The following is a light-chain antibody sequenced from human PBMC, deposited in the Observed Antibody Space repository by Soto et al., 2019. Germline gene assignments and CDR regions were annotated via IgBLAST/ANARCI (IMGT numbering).Light chain of an antibody. CDR2: DAS. Sequence: DIQMTQSPSTLSASVGDRVTITCRASQSIGSWLAWYQQKPGKAPKLLIYDASSLESGVPSRFSGSGSGTEFTLTISSLQPDDFATYYCQQYNSYSSWTFGQGTKV. V-gene: IGKV1-5*01. CDR1: QSIGSW. CDR3: QQYNSYSSWT. J-gene: IGKJ1*01.